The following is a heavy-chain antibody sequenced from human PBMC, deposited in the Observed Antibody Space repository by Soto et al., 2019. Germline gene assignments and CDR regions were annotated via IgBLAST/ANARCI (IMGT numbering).Heavy chain of an antibody. CDR3: ARVPWQWLGGYAFDI. CDR1: GGAINSYY. Sequence: QVQLQESGPGLVKPSETLSLTCTVSGGAINSYYWSWIRQPPGKGLEWIGYIYYSGSTNYNPSLKNRDTISVDPSKNQFTLKLSSVTAADTAVYYCARVPWQWLGGYAFDIWGQGTMVTVSS. J-gene: IGHJ3*02. D-gene: IGHD6-19*01. V-gene: IGHV4-59*01. CDR2: IYYSGST.